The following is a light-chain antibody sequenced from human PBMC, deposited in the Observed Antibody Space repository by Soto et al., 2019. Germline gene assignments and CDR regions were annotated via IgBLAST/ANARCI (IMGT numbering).Light chain of an antibody. Sequence: MTQSPATLSVSPGERVSLSCRASQSISTNLAWYQQKPGQAPRLLIYGASTRDTHIPDRFSGNGSETAVTLSVSSLQSEDSAIYYCQQYYDWPLVTFGGGTWVEI. V-gene: IGKV3-15*01. CDR3: QQYYDWPLVT. J-gene: IGKJ4*01. CDR2: GAS. CDR1: QSISTN.